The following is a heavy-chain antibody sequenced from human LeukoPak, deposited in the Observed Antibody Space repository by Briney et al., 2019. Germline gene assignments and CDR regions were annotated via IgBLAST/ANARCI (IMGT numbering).Heavy chain of an antibody. CDR2: IYYSGST. CDR3: ARASGWLLPVCFDY. J-gene: IGHJ4*02. V-gene: IGHV4-59*08. CDR1: GGSISSYY. D-gene: IGHD2-21*01. Sequence: SETLSLTCTVSGGSISSYYWSWIRQPPGKGLEWIGYIYYSGSTNYNPSLKSRVTISVDTSKNQFSLKLSSVTAADTAVYYCARASGWLLPVCFDYWGQGTLVTVSS.